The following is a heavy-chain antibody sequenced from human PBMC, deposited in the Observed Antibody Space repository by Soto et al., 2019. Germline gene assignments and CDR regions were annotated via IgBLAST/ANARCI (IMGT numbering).Heavy chain of an antibody. D-gene: IGHD1-26*01. V-gene: IGHV3-30*18. CDR2: ISYDGSNK. J-gene: IGHJ4*02. CDR1: GFTFSSYG. Sequence: QVQLVESGGGVVQPGRSLRLSCAASGFTFSSYGMHWVRQAPGKGLEWVAVISYDGSNKYYADSVKGRFTISRDNSKNTLYLQMNSLRAEDTAVHYCAKDLLGTVGATGLLDYWGQGTLVTVSS. CDR3: AKDLLGTVGATGLLDY.